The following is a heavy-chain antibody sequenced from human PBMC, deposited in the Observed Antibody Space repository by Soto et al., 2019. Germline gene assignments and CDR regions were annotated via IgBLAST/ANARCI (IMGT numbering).Heavy chain of an antibody. Sequence: ASVKVSCKASGYIFTSYGISWVRQAPGQGLEWMGWISVSSGKTNYAQKVEGRVTVTTDTSTRTAYMELRSLRSDDTAVYYCARSSISMDRGFIITGRGDAFDIWGQGTMVTVSS. V-gene: IGHV1-18*04. D-gene: IGHD3-10*01. J-gene: IGHJ3*02. CDR3: ARSSISMDRGFIITGRGDAFDI. CDR1: GYIFTSYG. CDR2: ISVSSGKT.